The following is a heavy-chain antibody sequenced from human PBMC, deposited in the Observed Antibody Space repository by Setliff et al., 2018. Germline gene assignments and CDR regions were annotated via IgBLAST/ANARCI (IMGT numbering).Heavy chain of an antibody. CDR1: GYTFTSYG. J-gene: IGHJ4*02. D-gene: IGHD3-22*01. CDR2: INPDSGDT. CDR3: ARGRDPAYYYDSGGYYWDY. Sequence: ASVKVSCKASGYTFTSYGISWVRQAPGQGLEWMGWINPDSGDTHSPQKFQGRVTMTRDTSMSTVYMELTRLTSDDTAVYYCARGRDPAYYYDSGGYYWDYWGQGILVTVSS. V-gene: IGHV1-2*02.